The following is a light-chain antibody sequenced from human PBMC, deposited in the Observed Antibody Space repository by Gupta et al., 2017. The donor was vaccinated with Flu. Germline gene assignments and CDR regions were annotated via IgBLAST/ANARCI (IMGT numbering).Light chain of an antibody. CDR1: QSVSSR. CDR2: KAS. V-gene: IGKV1-5*03. J-gene: IGKJ1*01. Sequence: DIQMTQSLSTLSASVGDRVTITCRASQSVSSRLTWYQQKPGKAPKLLIYKASTLESGVPSRFSGSGSGTEFTLTISSLQPDDFATYYCQQYALYWTFGQGTKVEIK. CDR3: QQYALYWT.